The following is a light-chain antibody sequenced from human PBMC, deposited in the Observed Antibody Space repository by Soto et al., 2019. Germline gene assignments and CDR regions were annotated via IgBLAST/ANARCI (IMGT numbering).Light chain of an antibody. CDR3: SSYAGSNMVV. CDR2: EVS. CDR1: SSDVGGYNY. Sequence: QSALTQPPSASGSPGQSVTISCTGTSSDVGGYNYVSWYQQHPGKAPKLMIYEVSKRPSGVPDRFSGSKSGNTASLTVSGLQAEDEADYYCSSYAGSNMVVFGGRTKLTVL. V-gene: IGLV2-8*01. J-gene: IGLJ2*01.